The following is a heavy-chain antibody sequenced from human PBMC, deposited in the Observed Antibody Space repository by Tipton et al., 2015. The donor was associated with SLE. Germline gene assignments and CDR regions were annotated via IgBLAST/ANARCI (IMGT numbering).Heavy chain of an antibody. D-gene: IGHD7-27*01. CDR1: GGSISSYY. CDR3: ARHISPLGAFDI. V-gene: IGHV4-59*08. J-gene: IGHJ3*02. Sequence: TLSLTCTVSGGSISSYYWSWIRQPPGKGLEWIGYIYYGGSTNYNPSLKSRVTISVDTSKNQFSLKLSSVTAADTAVYYCARHISPLGAFDIWGQGTMVTVSS. CDR2: IYYGGST.